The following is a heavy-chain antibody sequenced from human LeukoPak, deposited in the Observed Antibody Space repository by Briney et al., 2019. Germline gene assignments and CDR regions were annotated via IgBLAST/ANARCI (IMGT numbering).Heavy chain of an antibody. D-gene: IGHD3-9*01. CDR2: IIPIFGTA. CDR1: GGTFSSYA. CDR3: ARGAIYDTLTGYPHGSYWYFDL. Sequence: ASVKVSCKASGGTFSSYAISWVRQAPGQGLEWMGGIIPIFGTANYAQKFQGRVTITADESTSTAYMELSSLRSEDTAVYYCARGAIYDTLTGYPHGSYWYFDLWGRGTLVTVSS. V-gene: IGHV1-69*13. J-gene: IGHJ2*01.